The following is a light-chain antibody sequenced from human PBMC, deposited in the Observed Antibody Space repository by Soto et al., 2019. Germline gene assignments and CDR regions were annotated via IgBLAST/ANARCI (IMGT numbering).Light chain of an antibody. CDR1: NSDVGGYNY. V-gene: IGLV2-14*01. CDR3: STYTSISTLYV. Sequence: QSALTQPASVSGSPGQSITISCTGTNSDVGGYNYVSWYQQHPGKAPELMIYEVRHRPSGVSNRFSGSKSDNTASLTISGLQAEDEADHYCSTYTSISTLYVFGTGTKVTVL. J-gene: IGLJ1*01. CDR2: EVR.